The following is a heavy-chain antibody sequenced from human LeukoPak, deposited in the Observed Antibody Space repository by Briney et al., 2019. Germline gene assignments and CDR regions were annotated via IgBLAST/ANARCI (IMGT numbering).Heavy chain of an antibody. V-gene: IGHV4-59*01. J-gene: IGHJ4*02. Sequence: PSETLSLTCTVSGGSISNYYWSWIRQPPGKGLEWIGYIYYSGSTNYNPSLKSRVTISVDTSKNQFSLKLSSVTAADTAVYYCARTLGYCSGGSCYHPIDYWGQGTLVTVSS. CDR2: IYYSGST. D-gene: IGHD2-15*01. CDR3: ARTLGYCSGGSCYHPIDY. CDR1: GGSISNYY.